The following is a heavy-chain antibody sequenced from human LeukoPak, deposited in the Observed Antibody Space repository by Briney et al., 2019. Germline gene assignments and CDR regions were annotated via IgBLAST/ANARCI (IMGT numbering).Heavy chain of an antibody. Sequence: SETLSLTCAVYGGSFSGYYWSWIRQPPGKGLEWIGEINHSGSTNYNPSLKSRVTISVDTSKNQFSLKLSSVTAADTAVYYCARGSSGWYRRTPGRFDYWGQGTLVTVSS. J-gene: IGHJ4*02. CDR3: ARGSSGWYRRTPGRFDY. CDR1: GGSFSGYY. V-gene: IGHV4-34*01. CDR2: INHSGST. D-gene: IGHD6-19*01.